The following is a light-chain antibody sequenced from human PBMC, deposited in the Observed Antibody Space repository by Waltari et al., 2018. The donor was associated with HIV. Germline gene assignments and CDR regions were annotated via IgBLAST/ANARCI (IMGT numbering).Light chain of an antibody. CDR2: GPS. Sequence: EIVMTQSTATLSVSPGERATLSCRASQSISSKLAWYQQKPGQAPRLLIYGPSTRATGIPARFSGSGSGTEFTPTISSLQSEDFASYYCQQYQNWPWTFGQGTKVEIK. CDR3: QQYQNWPWT. J-gene: IGKJ1*01. V-gene: IGKV3-15*01. CDR1: QSISSK.